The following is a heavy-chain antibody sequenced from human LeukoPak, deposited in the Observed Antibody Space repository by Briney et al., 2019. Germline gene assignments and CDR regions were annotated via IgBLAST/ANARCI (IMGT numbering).Heavy chain of an antibody. V-gene: IGHV3-53*01. D-gene: IGHD6-6*01. J-gene: IGHJ4*02. CDR1: GFVVNRNY. Sequence: GSLRLSCEVSGFVVNRNYMNWIRQAPGKGLEWVPVIYDGGSRYYADSVKGRFTISRDTSKNTVYLEMTGLRVDDTAVYYCANGSSAYYFESWGQGTLVTVSS. CDR3: ANGSSAYYFES. CDR2: IYDGGSR.